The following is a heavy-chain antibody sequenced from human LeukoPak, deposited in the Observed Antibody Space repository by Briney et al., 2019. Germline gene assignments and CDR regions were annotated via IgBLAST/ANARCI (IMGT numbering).Heavy chain of an antibody. CDR1: GYTFTGYY. Sequence: VASVKVSCKASGYTFTGYYMHWVRQAPGQGLEWMGWINPNSGGTNYAQKFQGWVTMTRDTSISTAYMELSRLRSDDTAVYYCARYCSSTSCYSGMDYWGQGTLVTVSS. CDR2: INPNSGGT. D-gene: IGHD2-2*01. J-gene: IGHJ4*02. CDR3: ARYCSSTSCYSGMDY. V-gene: IGHV1-2*04.